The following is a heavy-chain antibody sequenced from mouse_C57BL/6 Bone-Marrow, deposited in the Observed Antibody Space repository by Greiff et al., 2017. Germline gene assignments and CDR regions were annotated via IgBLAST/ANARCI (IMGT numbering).Heavy chain of an antibody. CDR1: GYTFTSYW. J-gene: IGHJ3*01. V-gene: IGHV1-64*01. D-gene: IGHD2-9*01. Sequence: VQLQQPGAELVKPGASVKLSCKASGYTFTSYWMHWVKQRPGQGLEWIGMIHPNSGSTNYNEKFKSKATLTVDKSSSTAYMQLSSLTSEDSAVYYCARSYYGSDGAWFAYWGQGTLVTVSA. CDR3: ARSYYGSDGAWFAY. CDR2: IHPNSGST.